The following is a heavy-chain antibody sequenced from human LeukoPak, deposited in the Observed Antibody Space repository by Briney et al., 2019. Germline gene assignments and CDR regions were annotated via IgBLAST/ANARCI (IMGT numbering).Heavy chain of an antibody. CDR3: RGYDSSGSWLFDY. D-gene: IGHD3-22*01. Sequence: SETLSLTCTVSGGSVSSSSYYWSWTRQPPGKGLEWIGSISYSGSTYYNPSLKSRVTMSVDTSKNQFSLKRSSVTAADTALYYCRGYDSSGSWLFDYWGQGTRVAVSS. CDR1: GGSVSSSSYY. J-gene: IGHJ4*02. V-gene: IGHV4-39*01. CDR2: ISYSGST.